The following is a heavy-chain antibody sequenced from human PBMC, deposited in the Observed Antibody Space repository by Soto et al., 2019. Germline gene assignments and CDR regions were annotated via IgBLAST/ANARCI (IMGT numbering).Heavy chain of an antibody. J-gene: IGHJ3*02. CDR2: IGNGI. CDR3: VRDSDYAFDI. CDR1: GFTFSSYS. Sequence: EVQLVESGGGLVRPGGCLRLSCAASGFTFSSYSMNWVRQAPGKGLEWVAYIGNGIYYADSVRGRFTISRDNAKSSLFLEMNSLRDEDSAIYHCVRDSDYAFDIWGQGTMVTVSS. D-gene: IGHD2-21*02. V-gene: IGHV3-48*02.